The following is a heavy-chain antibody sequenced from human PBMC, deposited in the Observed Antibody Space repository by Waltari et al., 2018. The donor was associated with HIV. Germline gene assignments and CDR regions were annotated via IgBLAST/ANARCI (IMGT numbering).Heavy chain of an antibody. CDR3: ARCPYQYSPYYFDY. J-gene: IGHJ4*02. CDR2: IYPSGNT. CDR1: GGSIPGYY. Sequence: QVQLQESGPGLVKPSETLSLTCSVSGGSIPGYYWSWIRQPPGKGLEWIGYIYPSGNTNYNPSLKSRVTISVDTSKNQFSLNLSSVTAADTAVYFCARCPYQYSPYYFDYWGQGALVTVSS. V-gene: IGHV4-59*01. D-gene: IGHD1-26*01.